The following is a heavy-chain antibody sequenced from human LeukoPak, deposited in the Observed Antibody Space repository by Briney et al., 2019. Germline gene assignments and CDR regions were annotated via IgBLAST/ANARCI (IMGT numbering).Heavy chain of an antibody. CDR3: ARAPGGYGSGSRGAFDI. Sequence: SVKVSCKASGGTFSSYAISWVRQAPGQGLEWMGGIIPIFGTANYAQKFQGRVTMTTDTSTSTAYMELRSLRSDDTAVYYCARAPGGYGSGSRGAFDIWGQGTMVTVSS. J-gene: IGHJ3*02. CDR1: GGTFSSYA. CDR2: IIPIFGTA. V-gene: IGHV1-69*05. D-gene: IGHD3-10*01.